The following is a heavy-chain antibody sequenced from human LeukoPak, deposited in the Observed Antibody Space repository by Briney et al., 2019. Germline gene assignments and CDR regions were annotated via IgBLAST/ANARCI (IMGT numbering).Heavy chain of an antibody. CDR1: GFTFSSFA. Sequence: PGGSLRLSCAASGFTFSSFAMSWVRQAPGKGLEWVSDISGSGGSTYYADSVKGRFTISRDNSKNTLYLQMNSLRAEHTAVDYCAKDFGAGAVIVVEKGYYFDYWGQGTLVTVSS. V-gene: IGHV3-23*01. J-gene: IGHJ4*02. CDR3: AKDFGAGAVIVVEKGYYFDY. D-gene: IGHD3-22*01. CDR2: ISGSGGST.